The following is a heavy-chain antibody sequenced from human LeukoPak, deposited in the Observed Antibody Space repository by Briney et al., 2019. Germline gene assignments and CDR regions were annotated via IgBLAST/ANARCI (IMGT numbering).Heavy chain of an antibody. CDR3: ARDDYYYYMDV. CDR2: ISAYNGNT. CDR1: EDTFSNYD. J-gene: IGHJ6*03. Sequence: GASVKVSCKASEDTFSNYDINWVRQAPGQGLEWMGWISAYNGNTKYAQKLQGRVTMTTDTSTSTAYMELRSLRSDDTAVYYCARDDYYYYMDVWGKGTTVTISS. V-gene: IGHV1-18*01.